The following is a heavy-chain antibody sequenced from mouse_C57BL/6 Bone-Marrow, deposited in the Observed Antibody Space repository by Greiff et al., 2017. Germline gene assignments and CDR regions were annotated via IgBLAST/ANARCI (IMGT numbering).Heavy chain of an antibody. CDR3: AYGSYYYGGSSCFEY. CDR2: IDPSDSET. J-gene: IGHJ2*01. Sequence: VQLQQPGAELVRPGSSVKLSCKASGYTFTSYWMHWVKQRPIQGLEWIGNIDPSDSETHYNQKFKDKAKLTVDKASSTAYMQLRSLNSEDAAVYYCAYGSYYYGGSSCFEYWGQGTTLTVTS. CDR1: GYTFTSYW. D-gene: IGHD1-1*01. V-gene: IGHV1-52*01.